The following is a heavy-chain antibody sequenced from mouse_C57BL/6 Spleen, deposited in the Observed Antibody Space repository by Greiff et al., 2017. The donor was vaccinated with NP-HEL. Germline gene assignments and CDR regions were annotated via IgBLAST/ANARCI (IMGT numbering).Heavy chain of an antibody. V-gene: IGHV1-55*01. Sequence: VQLQQPGAELVKPGASVKMSCKASGYTFTSYWITWVKQRPGQGLEWIGDIYPGSGSTNYNEKFKSKATLTVDTSSSTAYMQLSSLTSEDSAVYYCAREGAYDSRYFDDWGQGTTLTVAS. CDR3: AREGAYDSRYFDD. D-gene: IGHD6-5*01. J-gene: IGHJ2*01. CDR2: IYPGSGST. CDR1: GYTFTSYW.